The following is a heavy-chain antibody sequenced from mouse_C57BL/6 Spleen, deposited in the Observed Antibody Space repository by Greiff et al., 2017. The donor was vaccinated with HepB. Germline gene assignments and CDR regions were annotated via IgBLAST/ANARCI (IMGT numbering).Heavy chain of an antibody. V-gene: IGHV1-85*01. CDR1: GYTFTSYD. Sequence: QVQLKESGPELVKPGASVKLSCKASGYTFTSYDINWVKQRPGQGLEWIGWIYPRDGSTKYNEKFKGKATLTVDTSSSTAYMELHSLTSEDSAVYFCARNYGNYLWYFDVWGTGTTVTVSS. CDR2: IYPRDGST. CDR3: ARNYGNYLWYFDV. J-gene: IGHJ1*03. D-gene: IGHD2-1*01.